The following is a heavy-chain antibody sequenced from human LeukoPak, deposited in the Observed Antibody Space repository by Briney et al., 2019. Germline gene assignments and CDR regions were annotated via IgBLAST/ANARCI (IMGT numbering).Heavy chain of an antibody. Sequence: GGSLRLSCAASGFTFKSYAMTWVRQAPGKGLEWVSAIGGGGDKVFYADSVKGRFTISRDNSKQTLYLQMNSLVAADTAVYYCAKVASGEHTFWSDFSQDKWFDPWGLGTLVTVAS. J-gene: IGHJ5*02. D-gene: IGHD3-3*01. CDR3: AKVASGEHTFWSDFSQDKWFDP. V-gene: IGHV3-23*01. CDR2: IGGGGDKV. CDR1: GFTFKSYA.